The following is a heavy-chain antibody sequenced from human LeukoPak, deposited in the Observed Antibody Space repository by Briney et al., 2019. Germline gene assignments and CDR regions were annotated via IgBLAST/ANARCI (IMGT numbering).Heavy chain of an antibody. J-gene: IGHJ4*02. CDR2: ISHGGST. Sequence: SETLSLTCAVSGYSISSGYYWGWIRQPPGKGLEWLGSISHGGSTYHNPSLKSRVTISVDTSKNQFSLRLRSVTAADTAVYYCARHLVGVPSPFDYWGQGTLVTVSS. CDR3: ARHLVGVPSPFDY. V-gene: IGHV4-38-2*01. D-gene: IGHD1-26*01. CDR1: GYSISSGYY.